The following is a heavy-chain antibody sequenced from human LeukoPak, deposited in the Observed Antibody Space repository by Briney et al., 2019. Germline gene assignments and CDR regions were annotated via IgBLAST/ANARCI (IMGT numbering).Heavy chain of an antibody. D-gene: IGHD1-26*01. J-gene: IGHJ4*02. CDR1: GDSISSSSSY. Sequence: SETLSLTCTVSGDSISSSSSYWGWIRQPAGKGLEWIGRIYTSGSTNYNPSLKSRVTISVDTSKNQFSLKLSSVTAADTAVYYCARGDHHDSGSYDETFDYWGQGTLVTVSS. V-gene: IGHV4-61*02. CDR2: IYTSGST. CDR3: ARGDHHDSGSYDETFDY.